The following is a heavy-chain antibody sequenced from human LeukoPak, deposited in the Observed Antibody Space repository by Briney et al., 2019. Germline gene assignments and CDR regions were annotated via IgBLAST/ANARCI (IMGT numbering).Heavy chain of an antibody. D-gene: IGHD2-8*01. Sequence: SETLSLTCGVSGGSISNTNWWSWVRQPPGQGLEWIGEISLTGLTHYNPSLESRVTVSLDKSKNQLSLNLTSVTAADTAVYYCSRENGAFSPFGYWGQGTLVTVSS. V-gene: IGHV4-4*02. CDR2: ISLTGLT. CDR1: GGSISNTNW. CDR3: SRENGAFSPFGY. J-gene: IGHJ4*02.